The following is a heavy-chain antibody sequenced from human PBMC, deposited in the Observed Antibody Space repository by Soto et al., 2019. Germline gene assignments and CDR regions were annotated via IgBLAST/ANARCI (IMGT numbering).Heavy chain of an antibody. D-gene: IGHD2-2*01. Sequence: QVQLVQSGAEVKEPGASVRVSCKASGYTFTSYGFSWVRQAPGQGLEWVAWIDANNADTNSAEKFQGRVTLTTDTSTSTADMELRGLRSDDTAVYYCARDCRNSCRCTRCIYLNYGGLGTLATATS. CDR2: IDANNADT. CDR3: ARDCRNSCRCTRCIYLNY. J-gene: IGHJ4*02. V-gene: IGHV1-18*01. CDR1: GYTFTSYG.